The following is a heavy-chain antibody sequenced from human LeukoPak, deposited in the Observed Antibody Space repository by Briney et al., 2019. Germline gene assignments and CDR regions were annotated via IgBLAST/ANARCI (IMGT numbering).Heavy chain of an antibody. D-gene: IGHD3-16*01. CDR1: GFTFSSYS. CDR3: AKGGMITFGYLDYFDY. Sequence: PGGSLRLSCAASGFTFSSYSMNWVRQAPGKGLEWVSAISGSGGSTYYADSVKGRFTISRDNSKNTLYLQMSSLRAEDTAVYYCAKGGMITFGYLDYFDYWGQGTLVTVSS. V-gene: IGHV3-23*01. CDR2: ISGSGGST. J-gene: IGHJ4*02.